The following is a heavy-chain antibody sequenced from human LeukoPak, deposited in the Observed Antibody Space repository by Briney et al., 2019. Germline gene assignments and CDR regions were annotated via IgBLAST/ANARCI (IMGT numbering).Heavy chain of an antibody. CDR1: GFTFSSYW. V-gene: IGHV3-7*01. CDR3: ARDLNSGSYYSGFPWFDP. CDR2: IKQDGSEK. J-gene: IGHJ5*02. Sequence: GGSLRLSSAASGFTFSSYWMSWVRQAPGKGLEWVANIKQDGSEKYYVDSVKGRFTISRDNAKNSLYLQMNSLRAEDTAVYYCARDLNSGSYYSGFPWFDPWGQGTLVTVSS. D-gene: IGHD1-26*01.